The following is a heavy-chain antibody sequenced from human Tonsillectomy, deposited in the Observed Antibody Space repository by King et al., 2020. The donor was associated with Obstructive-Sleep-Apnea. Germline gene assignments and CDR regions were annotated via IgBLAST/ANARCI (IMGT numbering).Heavy chain of an antibody. D-gene: IGHD4-17*01. CDR1: GGSISSGGYY. CDR2: IYYSGST. CDR3: ARGGGVYGDYGVYYYYGMDV. J-gene: IGHJ6*02. V-gene: IGHV4-31*02. Sequence: VQLQESGPGLVKPSQTLSLTCTVSGGSISSGGYYWSWIRQHPGKGLEWIGYIYYSGSTYYNPSLKFRVTISVDTSKNQFSLKLSSVTAADTAVYYCARGGGVYGDYGVYYYYGMDVWGQGTTVTVSS.